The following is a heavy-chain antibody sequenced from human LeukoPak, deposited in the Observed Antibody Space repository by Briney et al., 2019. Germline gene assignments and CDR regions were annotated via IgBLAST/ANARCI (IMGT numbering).Heavy chain of an antibody. CDR3: ARLDSSAGVAFDI. V-gene: IGHV3-7*03. CDR1: GFTFTNYW. D-gene: IGHD3-22*01. J-gene: IGHJ3*02. CDR2: IKQDRSEK. Sequence: GGSLRLSCAASGFTFTNYWMSWVRQAPGKGLELVANIKQDRSEKYYVDSVKGRFTISRDNAKNSLYLQMNSLKASDTAMYYCARLDSSAGVAFDIWGQGTMVTVSS.